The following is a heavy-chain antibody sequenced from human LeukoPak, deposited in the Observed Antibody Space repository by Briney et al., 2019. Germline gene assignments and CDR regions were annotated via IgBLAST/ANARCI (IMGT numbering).Heavy chain of an antibody. V-gene: IGHV3-74*01. CDR3: VRDREQYSSLHWFDP. CDR1: GFSFDHYW. CDR2: INGIGTTT. J-gene: IGHJ5*02. Sequence: GGSLRLSCAPSGFSFDHYWMHWVRQDPGKGLMWVSRINGIGTTTDYADSVKGRFTISRDNAKNTLYLQMNSQRAEDTAVYFCVRDREQYSSLHWFDPWGQGTLVTVSS. D-gene: IGHD6-6*01.